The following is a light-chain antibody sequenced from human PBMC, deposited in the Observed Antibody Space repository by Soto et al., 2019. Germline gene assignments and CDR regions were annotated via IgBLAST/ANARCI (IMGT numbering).Light chain of an antibody. V-gene: IGKV3-15*01. CDR1: QSVSTN. CDR2: GAS. CDR3: HQYDDGPYT. Sequence: VMTQSPAILSVSPGERATLSCRASQSVSTNVDWYQQIPGQTPRLLIYGASTRATGTPVRFSGSGSGTEFTLTISSLQSEDFAVYYCHQYDDGPYTFGQGTKVDIK. J-gene: IGKJ2*01.